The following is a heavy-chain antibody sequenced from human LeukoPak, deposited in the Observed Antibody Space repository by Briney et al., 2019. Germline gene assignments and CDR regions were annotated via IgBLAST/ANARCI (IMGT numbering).Heavy chain of an antibody. J-gene: IGHJ6*02. V-gene: IGHV3-53*04. Sequence: GGSLRLSCAASGFTVSSNYMSWVRQAPGKGLEWVSVIYSGGSTYYADSVKGRFTISRHNSKNTLYLQMNSLRAEDTAVYYCARDAGVAPWHYYGMDVWGQGTTVTVSS. CDR3: ARDAGVAPWHYYGMDV. CDR2: IYSGGST. D-gene: IGHD2-8*01. CDR1: GFTVSSNY.